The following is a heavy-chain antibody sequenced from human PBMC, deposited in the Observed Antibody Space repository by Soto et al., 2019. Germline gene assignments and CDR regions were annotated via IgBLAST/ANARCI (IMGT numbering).Heavy chain of an antibody. CDR2: IWYDGSNK. CDR1: GFTFSSYG. V-gene: IGHV3-33*01. CDR3: ARDGGPWTAAANGGLDP. Sequence: GGSLRLSCAASGFTFSSYGMHWVRQAPGKGLEWVAVIWYDGSNKYYADSVKGRFTISRDNSKNTLYLQMNSLRAEDTAVYYCARDGGPWTAAANGGLDPWGQGTLVTVSS. J-gene: IGHJ5*02. D-gene: IGHD6-13*01.